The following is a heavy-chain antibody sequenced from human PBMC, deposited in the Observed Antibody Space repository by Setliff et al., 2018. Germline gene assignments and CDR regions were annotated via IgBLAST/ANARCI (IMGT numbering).Heavy chain of an antibody. CDR2: IIPMFGTP. J-gene: IGHJ5*02. D-gene: IGHD2-15*01. Sequence: GASVKVSCKASGDSFSNYAISWVRQAPGQGLEWMGGIIPMFGTPAYTQKFQDRVTITTDESTSTAYMELNSLTSEDTVVYYCARSPAVLGIVYLDPWGQGTLVTVS. CDR3: ARSPAVLGIVYLDP. V-gene: IGHV1-69*05. CDR1: GDSFSNYA.